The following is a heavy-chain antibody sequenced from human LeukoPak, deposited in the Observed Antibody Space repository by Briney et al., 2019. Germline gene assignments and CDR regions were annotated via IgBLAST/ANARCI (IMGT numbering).Heavy chain of an antibody. Sequence: PSETLSLTCTVSGGSINSYYWTWIRQPPGKGLEWIGNIYYSGTTYYNPSLKSRVTISVDTSMNQFSLKVNSVTAADTAVYYCARYSTSSGWLDPWGQGTLVTVSS. V-gene: IGHV4-59*04. CDR3: ARYSTSSGWLDP. CDR1: GGSINSYY. D-gene: IGHD6-6*01. J-gene: IGHJ5*02. CDR2: IYYSGTT.